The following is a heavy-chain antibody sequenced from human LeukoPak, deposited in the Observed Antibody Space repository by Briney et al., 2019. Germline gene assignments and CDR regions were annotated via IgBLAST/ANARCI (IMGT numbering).Heavy chain of an antibody. V-gene: IGHV3-30*03. J-gene: IGHJ4*02. CDR3: ARAAYCTSTSCHFSGYAQRPLDS. D-gene: IGHD2-2*01. CDR2: ISRDGTSQ. Sequence: GGSVRLSCVASGFTFNTYVIHWVRQAPGKGLEWVAGISRDGTSQDYADSVKGRFTISRDNSKNTLYLQMNSLRTEDTAVYYCARAAYCTSTSCHFSGYAQRPLDSWGQGTLVTVSS. CDR1: GFTFNTYV.